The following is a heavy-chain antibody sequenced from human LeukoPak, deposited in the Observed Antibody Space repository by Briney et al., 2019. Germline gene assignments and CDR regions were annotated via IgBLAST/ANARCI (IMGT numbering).Heavy chain of an antibody. Sequence: GGSLRLSCSASGFTLSSHDMHWVRQASGKGLEWVSAIAISGNRYYSRSVKGRFTISRENGKNALYLQMNSLRAEDTALYYCARESSITSGTTGETFDFWGQGTTVTVSS. D-gene: IGHD1-1*01. CDR1: GFTLSSHD. J-gene: IGHJ3*01. CDR3: ARESSITSGTTGETFDF. V-gene: IGHV3-13*01. CDR2: IAISGNR.